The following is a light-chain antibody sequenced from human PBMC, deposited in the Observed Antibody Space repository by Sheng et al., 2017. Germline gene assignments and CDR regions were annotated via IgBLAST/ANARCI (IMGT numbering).Light chain of an antibody. Sequence: QSVLTQPPSVSGAPGQRVTISCTGSSSNIGARYDVHWYQQLPGTAPKLLIYGDNNRPSRVPDRFSGSKSGTSASLAITGLQADDEADYYCQSYDSGLSGSIFGGGTKLTVL. J-gene: IGLJ2*01. V-gene: IGLV1-40*01. CDR3: QSYDSGLSGSI. CDR2: GDN. CDR1: SSNIGARYD.